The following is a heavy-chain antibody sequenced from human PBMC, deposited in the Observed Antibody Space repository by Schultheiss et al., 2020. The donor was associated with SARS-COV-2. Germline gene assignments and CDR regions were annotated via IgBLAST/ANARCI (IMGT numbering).Heavy chain of an antibody. CDR1: GFTFSDYY. J-gene: IGHJ5*02. CDR3: ARGLASGTYSS. D-gene: IGHD2-21*01. V-gene: IGHV3-11*06. CDR2: IGGRTGNT. Sequence: GGSLRLSCAASGFTFSDYYMSWIRQAPGKGLEWVSSIGGRTGNTYYADSVKGRFTISRDNAMNSLHLQLNSLRDEDTAVYFCARGLASGTYSSWGQGTLVTVSS.